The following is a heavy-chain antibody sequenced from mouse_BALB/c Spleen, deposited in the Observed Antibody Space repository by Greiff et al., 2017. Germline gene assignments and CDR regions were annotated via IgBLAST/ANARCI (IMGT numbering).Heavy chain of an antibody. CDR1: GYTFTDYA. J-gene: IGHJ3*01. V-gene: IGHV1S137*01. D-gene: IGHD2-5*01. Sequence: QVQLKESGAELVRPGVSVKISCKGSGYTFTDYAMHWVKQSHAKSLEWIGVISTYYGDASYNQKFKGKATMTVDKSSSTAYMELARLTSEDSAIYYCARSTSNYSTWFAYWGQGTLVTVSA. CDR3: ARSTSNYSTWFAY. CDR2: ISTYYGDA.